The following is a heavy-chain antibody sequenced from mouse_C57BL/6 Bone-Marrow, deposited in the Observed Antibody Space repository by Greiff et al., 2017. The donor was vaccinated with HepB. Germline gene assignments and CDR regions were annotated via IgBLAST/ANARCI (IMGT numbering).Heavy chain of an antibody. V-gene: IGHV1-69*01. CDR1: GYTFTSYW. Sequence: VQLQQSGAELVMPGASVKLSCKASGYTFTSYWVHWVKQRPGQGLEWIGEIDPSDSYTNYNQKFKGKSTLTVDKSSSTAYMQLSSLTSEDSAVYYCARELRLGYYFDYWGQGTTLTVSS. CDR3: ARELRLGYYFDY. CDR2: IDPSDSYT. D-gene: IGHD3-2*02. J-gene: IGHJ2*01.